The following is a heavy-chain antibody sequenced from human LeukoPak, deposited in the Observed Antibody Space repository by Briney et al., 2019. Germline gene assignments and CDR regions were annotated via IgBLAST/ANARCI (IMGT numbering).Heavy chain of an antibody. CDR3: AKTYSRESGYDFFFHY. J-gene: IGHJ4*02. V-gene: IGHV3-23*01. CDR1: GFTFNSYA. CDR2: IRGSGGGT. Sequence: PVGSLRLSCAASGFTFNSYAMSWVRQAPGKGLEWVSAIRGSGGGTYYADSVKGRFTISRDNSRNTVYLQMNSLRVEDTAVYYCAKTYSRESGYDFFFHYWGQGTRVTVSS. D-gene: IGHD5-12*01.